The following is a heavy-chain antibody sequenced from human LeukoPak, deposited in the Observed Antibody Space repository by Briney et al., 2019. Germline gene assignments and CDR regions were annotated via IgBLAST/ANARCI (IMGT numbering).Heavy chain of an antibody. J-gene: IGHJ4*02. CDR1: GGSISSYY. D-gene: IGHD6-13*01. V-gene: IGHV4-4*07. CDR3: ARGGAAAGAFDY. CDR2: IYTTGTT. Sequence: PSETLSLTCTVSGGSISSYYWTWIRQPAGKGLEWIGRIYTTGTTNYNPSLKSRVTMSVDTSKNQFSLKLSSVTAADTAVYYCARGGAAAGAFDYWGQGTLVTVSS.